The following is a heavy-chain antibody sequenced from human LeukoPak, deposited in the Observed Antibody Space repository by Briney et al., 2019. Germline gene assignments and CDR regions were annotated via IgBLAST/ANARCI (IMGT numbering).Heavy chain of an antibody. D-gene: IGHD6-19*01. CDR3: ARPTATPAGSYYYHYLHV. CDR2: IHSSGST. J-gene: IGHJ6*03. V-gene: IGHV4-4*09. Sequence: PSETLFLTCTVSGDSISGHYWNWIRQPPGKGLEWIGYIHSSGSTDYSPSLRSRVTLSVDTSKDQLSLKLTSVTAADTAVYYCARPTATPAGSYYYHYLHVWGKGTTVTVSS. CDR1: GDSISGHY.